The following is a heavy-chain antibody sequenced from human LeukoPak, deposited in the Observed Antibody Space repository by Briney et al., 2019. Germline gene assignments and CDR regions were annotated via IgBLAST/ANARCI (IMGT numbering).Heavy chain of an antibody. D-gene: IGHD2-2*02. J-gene: IGHJ3*02. CDR3: ARFYTENLNGFDI. CDR1: GDSISDNTFY. Sequence: PSETLSLTCTVSGDSISDNTFYWAWIRQPPGKGLELIGSINYSGFTYYKPSLKWRVTISVDTSKNQFSLRLSSVTAADTAVYYCARFYTENLNGFDIWGQGTMVTVSS. CDR2: INYSGFT. V-gene: IGHV4-39*01.